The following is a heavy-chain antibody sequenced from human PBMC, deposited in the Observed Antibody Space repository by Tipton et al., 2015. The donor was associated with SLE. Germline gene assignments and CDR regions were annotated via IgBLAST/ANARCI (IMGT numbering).Heavy chain of an antibody. V-gene: IGHV4-34*01. CDR1: GGSFSGYY. CDR3: ARQFIQYLADPFDN. J-gene: IGHJ4*02. D-gene: IGHD4-11*01. Sequence: TLSLTCEVYGGSFSGYYWSWIRQPPGKGLEWIGSGSNFYNPSLKSRITISIDTSKNQFSLKLSSVTAADTAVYYCARQFIQYLADPFDNWGQGTLVTVSS. CDR2: SGSN.